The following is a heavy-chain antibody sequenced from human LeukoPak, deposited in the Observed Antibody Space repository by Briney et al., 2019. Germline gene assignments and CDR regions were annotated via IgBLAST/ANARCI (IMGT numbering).Heavy chain of an antibody. CDR1: GFTFTSYW. V-gene: IGHV3-7*01. Sequence: GGSLRLSCEASGFTFTSYWMSWVRQAPGKGPEWVAHIKENGNEQYYADSVKGRFTISRDNVKQSLGLQMNSLRVEDPAVYYCARGPGDFDASDIWGQGTMVTVSS. CDR3: ARGPGDFDASDI. J-gene: IGHJ3*02. CDR2: IKENGNEQ. D-gene: IGHD1-14*01.